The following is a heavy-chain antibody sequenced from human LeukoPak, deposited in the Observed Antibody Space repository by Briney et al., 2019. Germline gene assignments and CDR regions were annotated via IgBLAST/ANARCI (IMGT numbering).Heavy chain of an antibody. CDR3: ARDLGDGYKWDFDY. J-gene: IGHJ4*02. V-gene: IGHV3-48*04. D-gene: IGHD5-24*01. CDR2: ISSSSSTI. CDR1: GFTFSSYW. Sequence: GGSLRLSCAASGFTFSSYWMSWVRQAPGKGLEWVSYISSSSSTIYYADSVKGRFTISRDNAKNSLYLQMNSLRAEDTAVYYCARDLGDGYKWDFDYWGQGTLVTVSS.